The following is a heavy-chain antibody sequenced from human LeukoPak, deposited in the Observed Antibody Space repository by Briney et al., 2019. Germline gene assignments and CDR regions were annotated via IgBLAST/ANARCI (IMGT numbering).Heavy chain of an antibody. Sequence: SETLSLTCAVYGGSFSGYYWSWIRQPPGKGLEWIGEINHSGSNNYNPSLKSRVTISVDTSKNQFSLKLISVTAADTAVYYCARVGCSSPIGIDYWGQGTLVTVSS. CDR3: ARVGCSSPIGIDY. CDR2: INHSGSN. D-gene: IGHD6-13*01. CDR1: GGSFSGYY. J-gene: IGHJ4*02. V-gene: IGHV4-34*01.